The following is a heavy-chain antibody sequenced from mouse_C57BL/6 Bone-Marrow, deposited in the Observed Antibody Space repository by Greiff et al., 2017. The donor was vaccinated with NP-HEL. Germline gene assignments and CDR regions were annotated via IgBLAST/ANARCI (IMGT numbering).Heavy chain of an antibody. Sequence: VQLQQSGAELVRPGASVKLSCTASGFNITDDYMHWVKQRPEQGLEWIGWIDPENGDTEYASKFQGKATITADTSSNTAYLQLSSLTSEDTAVYYCTPITTEFSLAYWGQGTLVTVSA. CDR2: IDPENGDT. CDR3: TPITTEFSLAY. CDR1: GFNITDDY. V-gene: IGHV14-4*01. D-gene: IGHD1-1*01. J-gene: IGHJ3*01.